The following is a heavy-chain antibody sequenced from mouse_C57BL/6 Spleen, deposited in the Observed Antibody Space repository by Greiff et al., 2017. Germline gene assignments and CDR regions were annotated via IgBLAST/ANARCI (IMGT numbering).Heavy chain of an antibody. CDR1: GYTFTSYW. J-gene: IGHJ2*01. CDR3: ARGRLLDY. V-gene: IGHV1-7*01. CDR2: INTSSGST. D-gene: IGHD1-2*01. Sequence: QVQLQQSGAELATPGASVTLSCTASGYTFTSYWVHWVKQRPGQGLEWIGYINTSSGSTKYNQKFKDKATLTADKSSSTAYMQLSSRTYEDAAVYYCARGRLLDYWGQGTTLTVSS.